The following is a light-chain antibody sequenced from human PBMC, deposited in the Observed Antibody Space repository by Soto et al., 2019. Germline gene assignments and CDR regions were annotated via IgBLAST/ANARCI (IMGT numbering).Light chain of an antibody. CDR2: AAS. Sequence: DIQLTQSPTFLSASVGDRVTITCRASQGIASYLAWYQQKSGKAPKLLIFAASILQSGVASRFGGSGSGTEFTLTISSLQPEDFATYYCQQLKSYPLTCGGGTKVEIK. CDR3: QQLKSYPLT. CDR1: QGIASY. V-gene: IGKV1-9*01. J-gene: IGKJ4*01.